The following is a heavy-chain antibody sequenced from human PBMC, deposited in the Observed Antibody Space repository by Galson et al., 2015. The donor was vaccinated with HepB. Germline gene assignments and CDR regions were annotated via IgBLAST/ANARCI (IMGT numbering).Heavy chain of an antibody. Sequence: SLRLSCAASGFTFSSYAMHWVRQAPGKGLEWVAVISYDGSNKYYADSVKGRFTISRDNSKNTRYLQMNSLRAEDTAVYYCARERDRVVVTAILDYWGQGTLVTVSS. D-gene: IGHD2-21*02. CDR3: ARERDRVVVTAILDY. J-gene: IGHJ4*02. CDR2: ISYDGSNK. V-gene: IGHV3-30*04. CDR1: GFTFSSYA.